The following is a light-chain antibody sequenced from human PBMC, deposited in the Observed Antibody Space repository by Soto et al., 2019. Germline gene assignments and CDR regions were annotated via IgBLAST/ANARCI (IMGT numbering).Light chain of an antibody. CDR2: DVS. CDR3: SSYTSSSTLV. Sequence: QSALTQPASVSGSPGQSITISCTGTSSDVGGYNYVSWYQQHPGKAPQLMIYDVSNRPSGVSNRFSGSKSGNTASLTISGLQAEDEADYYGSSYTSSSTLVFGGGTKLTVL. V-gene: IGLV2-14*01. CDR1: SSDVGGYNY. J-gene: IGLJ2*01.